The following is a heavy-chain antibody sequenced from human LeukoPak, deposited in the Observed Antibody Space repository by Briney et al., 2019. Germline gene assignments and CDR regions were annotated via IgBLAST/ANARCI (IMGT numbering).Heavy chain of an antibody. CDR3: ARGVSEDGYIIDH. V-gene: IGHV3-48*01. CDR2: ISGSSTNI. J-gene: IGHJ5*02. CDR1: GFTFSSYA. Sequence: PGGSLRLSCAASGFTFSSYAMSWVRQAPGKGLECVSYISGSSTNIHYADSVKGRFTISRDNVENSLYLQMNSLRGEDTAVYYCARGVSEDGYIIDHWGQGTLVTVSS. D-gene: IGHD5-24*01.